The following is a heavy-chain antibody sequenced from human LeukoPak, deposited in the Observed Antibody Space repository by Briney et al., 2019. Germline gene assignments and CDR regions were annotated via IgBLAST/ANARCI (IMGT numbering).Heavy chain of an antibody. CDR2: INYSGST. D-gene: IGHD3-10*01. J-gene: IGHJ4*02. Sequence: SETLSLTCTVSGGSVSSTTYYWSWIRQPPGKGLEWIASINYSGSTYYNPSLKSRVTISVDTSENQFSLKLSSVTAADTAVYFCARYVVYGSGKYYFDYWGQGTLVTVSS. CDR3: ARYVVYGSGKYYFDY. CDR1: GGSVSSTTYY. V-gene: IGHV4-39*01.